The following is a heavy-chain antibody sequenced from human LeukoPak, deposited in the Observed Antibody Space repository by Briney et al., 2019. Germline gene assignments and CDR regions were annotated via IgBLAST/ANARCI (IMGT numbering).Heavy chain of an antibody. CDR1: GGSISSYY. V-gene: IGHV4-59*01. CDR2: IYYSGST. J-gene: IGHJ6*02. D-gene: IGHD4-17*01. Sequence: PSETLSLTCTVSGGSISSYYWSWIRQPPGKGLEWIGYIYYSGSTNYNPSLKSRVTISVDTSKNQFSLKLSSVTAADTAVYYCASRHDYGEYYYGMDVWGQGTTVTVSS. CDR3: ASRHDYGEYYYGMDV.